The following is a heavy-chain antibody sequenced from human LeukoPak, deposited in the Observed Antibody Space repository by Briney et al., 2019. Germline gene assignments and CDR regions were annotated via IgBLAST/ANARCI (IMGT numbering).Heavy chain of an antibody. J-gene: IGHJ4*02. CDR2: INPSGGST. CDR1: GYTFTSYY. V-gene: IGHV1-46*01. D-gene: IGHD3-22*01. CDR3: AREGGHDSSGYHFDY. Sequence: ASVKVSRKASGYTFTSYYMHLDRQPPGQGIERMGIINPSGGSTSNAQTFQVKVTITRDKSTITVYMELSSMSSEETAVYYCAREGGHDSSGYHFDYWGQGTLVTVSS.